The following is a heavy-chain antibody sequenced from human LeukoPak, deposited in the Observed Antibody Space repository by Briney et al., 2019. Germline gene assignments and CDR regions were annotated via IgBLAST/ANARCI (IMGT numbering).Heavy chain of an antibody. CDR1: GGFISSHY. J-gene: IGHJ5*02. D-gene: IGHD5-18*01. CDR3: ARDVDTGWFDP. Sequence: SETLSLTCTVSGGFISSHYWSWIRQPPGKGLEWIGYIYYSGSTNYNPSLKSRVTISVDTSKNQFSLKLSSVTAADTAVYYCARDVDTGWFDPWGQGTLVTVSS. V-gene: IGHV4-59*11. CDR2: IYYSGST.